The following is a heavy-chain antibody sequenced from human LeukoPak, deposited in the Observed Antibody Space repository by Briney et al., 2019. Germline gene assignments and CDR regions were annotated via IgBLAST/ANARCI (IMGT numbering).Heavy chain of an antibody. V-gene: IGHV4-59*01. D-gene: IGHD5-24*01. CDR3: ARVEMATMDY. CDR2: IYYSGST. CDR1: GVSISGYY. Sequence: PSETLSLTCTVSGVSISGYYWSWIRQPPGKGLEWIGYIYYSGSTNYNPSLKSRVTISVDTSKNQFSPKLSSVTAADTAVYYCARVEMATMDYWGQGTLVTVSS. J-gene: IGHJ4*02.